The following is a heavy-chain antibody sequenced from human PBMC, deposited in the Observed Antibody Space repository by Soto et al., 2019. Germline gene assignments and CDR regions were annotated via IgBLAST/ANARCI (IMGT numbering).Heavy chain of an antibody. Sequence: VASVEVSCKASGGAFSSYAISWARQDAGQGLKWMGGIIPIFGTANYAQKFQGRVTITADESTSTAYMELSSLRSEDTAVYYCATDLSSSWAPTFVGWGQGTLVTVSS. CDR1: GGAFSSYA. J-gene: IGHJ4*02. CDR3: ATDLSSSWAPTFVG. D-gene: IGHD6-13*01. CDR2: IIPIFGTA. V-gene: IGHV1-69*01.